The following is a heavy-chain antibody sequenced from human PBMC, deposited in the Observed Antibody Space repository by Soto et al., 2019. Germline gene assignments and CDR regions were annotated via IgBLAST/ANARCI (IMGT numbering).Heavy chain of an antibody. J-gene: IGHJ4*02. CDR2: IKQDGSEN. CDR1: GYNFGLFG. V-gene: IGHV3-7*03. Sequence: ASVKVSCKVAGYNFGLFGLSWVRQAPGKGLEWVANIKQDGSENYYVDSVRGRFTIPRDNAKNSLYLQMNSLRAEDTAVYYCVRDFEGSYGYGPFDYWGQGTLVTVSS. CDR3: VRDFEGSYGYGPFDY. D-gene: IGHD5-18*01.